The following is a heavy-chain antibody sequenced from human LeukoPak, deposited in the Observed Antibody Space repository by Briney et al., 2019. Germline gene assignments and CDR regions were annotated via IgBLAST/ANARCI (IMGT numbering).Heavy chain of an antibody. CDR3: AGGGNKAAAQTNFDY. Sequence: ASVKVSCKASDYTFTSYGISWVRQAPGQGLEWMAWINAYNGNTNYAQKLQGRVTMTTDTSTSTAYMELRSLRSDDTAVYYCAGGGNKAAAQTNFDYWGQGTLVTVSS. CDR1: DYTFTSYG. V-gene: IGHV1-18*01. CDR2: INAYNGNT. D-gene: IGHD6-13*01. J-gene: IGHJ4*02.